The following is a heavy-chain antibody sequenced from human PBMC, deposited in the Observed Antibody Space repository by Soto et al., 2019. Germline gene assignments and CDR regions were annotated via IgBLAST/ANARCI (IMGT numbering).Heavy chain of an antibody. CDR2: ISPNGDTT. J-gene: IGHJ4*02. D-gene: IGHD1-26*01. CDR3: AHTAASGAYWESFDF. CDR1: GLTFSNYA. V-gene: IGHV3-23*01. Sequence: PGGSLRLSCAASGLTFSNYAMSWVRQAPGMGLEWVSAISPNGDTTNYADSVKGRFTISRDNSKNHVVLTMTNMDPVDTATYYCAHTAASGAYWESFDFWGQGTLVTVSS.